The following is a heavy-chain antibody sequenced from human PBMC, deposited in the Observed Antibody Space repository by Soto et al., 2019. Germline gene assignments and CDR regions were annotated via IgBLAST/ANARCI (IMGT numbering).Heavy chain of an antibody. CDR2: IYSGGST. V-gene: IGHV3-66*01. CDR3: ARELRFLEWSPSSYYYYYYMDV. CDR1: GFTVSSNY. Sequence: GGSLRLSCAASGFTVSSNYMSWVRQAPGKGLEWVSVIYSGGSTYYADSVKGRFTISRDNSKNTLYLQMNSLRAEDTAVYYCARELRFLEWSPSSYYYYYYMDVWGKGTTVTVSS. J-gene: IGHJ6*03. D-gene: IGHD3-3*01.